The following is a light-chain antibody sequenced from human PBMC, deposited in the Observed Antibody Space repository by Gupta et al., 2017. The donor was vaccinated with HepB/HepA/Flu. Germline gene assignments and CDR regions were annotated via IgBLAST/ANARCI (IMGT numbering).Light chain of an antibody. Sequence: SLLSQPPSLSAAPGQTFTISCSGSSSNSGNNYVSWYQHLPGTAPKLLHDENKKRPSGIPDRFSGTKSGTSATLGSTGLETGEEADYYCGTGDSSESAEVFGGGTKLTVL. J-gene: IGLJ2*01. CDR2: ENK. CDR3: GTGDSSESAEV. CDR1: SSNSGNNY. V-gene: IGLV1-51*02.